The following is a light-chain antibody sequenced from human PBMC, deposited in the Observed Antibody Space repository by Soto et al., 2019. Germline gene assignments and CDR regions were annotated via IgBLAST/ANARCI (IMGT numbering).Light chain of an antibody. CDR3: QQYNSYPLT. V-gene: IGKV1-5*03. J-gene: IGKJ4*01. CDR1: QSISTW. Sequence: DIQMTQSPSTLSASVGDRLTITCRASQSISTWLAWYQQKPGKAPKLLIYKASSLESGVPSRFSGSGSGTEFTFTISSLQPDDFTSYYCQQYNSYPLTFGGGTKVDIK. CDR2: KAS.